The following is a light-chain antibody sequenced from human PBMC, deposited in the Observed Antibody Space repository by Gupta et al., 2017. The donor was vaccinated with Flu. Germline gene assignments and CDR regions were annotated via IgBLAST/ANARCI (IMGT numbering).Light chain of an antibody. Sequence: VHCYRQKPDQAPVLVVYDDNDRPSGIAERFAGSKSENTATLTMTRVGIGDEADCYYQGWDRGSDHAVLFGGGTKLTVL. CDR3: QGWDRGSDHAVL. J-gene: IGLJ2*01. CDR2: DDN. V-gene: IGLV3-21*02.